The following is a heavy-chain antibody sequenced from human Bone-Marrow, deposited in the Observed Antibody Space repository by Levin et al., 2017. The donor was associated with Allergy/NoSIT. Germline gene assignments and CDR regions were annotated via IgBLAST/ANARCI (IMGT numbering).Heavy chain of an antibody. Sequence: SETLSLTCSVSGGSISSGTNYWSWVRQPAGKGLEWIGRIFTSGSINYNPSLESRITISMDTSKNQFSLTLTSVTAADTAVYYCARDGGRYFGWLVDWGQGTLVIVSS. D-gene: IGHD3-9*01. V-gene: IGHV4-61*02. CDR3: ARDGGRYFGWLVD. CDR2: IFTSGSI. J-gene: IGHJ4*02. CDR1: GGSISSGTNY.